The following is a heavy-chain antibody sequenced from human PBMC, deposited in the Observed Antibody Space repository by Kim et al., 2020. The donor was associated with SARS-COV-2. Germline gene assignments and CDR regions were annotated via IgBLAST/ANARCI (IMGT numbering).Heavy chain of an antibody. V-gene: IGHV4-59*08. Sequence: YNPSLKSRVTIPVDTSKHQFSLKLSSVTAADTAVYYCARQIRAAAVWFDPWGQGTLVTVSS. J-gene: IGHJ5*02. CDR3: ARQIRAAAVWFDP. D-gene: IGHD6-13*01.